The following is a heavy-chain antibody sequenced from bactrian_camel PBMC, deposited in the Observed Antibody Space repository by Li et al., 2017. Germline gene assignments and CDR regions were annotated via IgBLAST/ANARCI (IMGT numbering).Heavy chain of an antibody. J-gene: IGHJ4*01. CDR1: GGTYSSHRSYC. CDR3: AARPVNTRACVAGGRYEFGY. D-gene: IGHD1*01. Sequence: VQLVESGGGSVKDGESLKLSCVAFGGTYSSHRSYCMAWFRQAPGKEREGVAAIGIGGRTSAADSVKGRFTIPKDNAKNTLYLQMDNLQPEDTAVCYCAARPVNTRACVAGGRYEFGYWGQGTQVTVS. CDR2: IGIGGRT. V-gene: IGHV3S57*01.